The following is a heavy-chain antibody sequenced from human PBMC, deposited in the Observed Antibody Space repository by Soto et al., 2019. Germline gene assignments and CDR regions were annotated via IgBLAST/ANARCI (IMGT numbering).Heavy chain of an antibody. Sequence: GALRLSCAASGFTFSTYSINWVRQAPGKGLAWISYISDNSSVIYYADAVKGRFTISRDNAKNSLYPQMNSLRDEDTAVYYCARDRDAYCSKGICSGPYFDYWGQGTLVTVSS. CDR1: GFTFSTYS. D-gene: IGHD2-8*01. J-gene: IGHJ4*02. CDR2: ISDNSSVI. V-gene: IGHV3-48*02. CDR3: ARDRDAYCSKGICSGPYFDY.